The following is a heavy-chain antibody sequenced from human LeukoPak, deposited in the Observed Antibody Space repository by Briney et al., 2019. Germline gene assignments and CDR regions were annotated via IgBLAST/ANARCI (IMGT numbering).Heavy chain of an antibody. D-gene: IGHD6-19*01. Sequence: SETLSLTCTVSGGSIGSDYWTWIRQPPGKGLEYIGYNYYTGGTNYNPSLKSRVTISVDTSKNQFSLKLSSVTAADTAVYFCAKYGNSGWVIDNWGQGTLVTVSS. V-gene: IGHV4-59*08. CDR3: AKYGNSGWVIDN. J-gene: IGHJ4*02. CDR2: NYYTGGT. CDR1: GGSIGSDY.